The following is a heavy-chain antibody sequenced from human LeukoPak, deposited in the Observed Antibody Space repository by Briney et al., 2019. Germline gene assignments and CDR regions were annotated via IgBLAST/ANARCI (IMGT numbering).Heavy chain of an antibody. CDR3: ATSGWDTIDYFYGMDV. D-gene: IGHD6-19*01. V-gene: IGHV3-23*01. CDR1: GFTFSVYA. J-gene: IGHJ6*02. CDR2: IGGSVGTT. Sequence: GGSLRLSCAASGFTFSVYAMSWVRQAPGKGLEWASSIGGSVGTTYYADSVKGRFTISRDNSKNSLFLQMNSLRAEDTAVYYCATSGWDTIDYFYGMDVWGHGTTVTVSS.